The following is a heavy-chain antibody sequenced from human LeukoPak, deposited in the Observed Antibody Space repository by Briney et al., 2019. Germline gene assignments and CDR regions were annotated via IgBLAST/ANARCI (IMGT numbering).Heavy chain of an antibody. J-gene: IGHJ6*02. CDR3: AKDLYSSGWYGALYYYYYYGMDV. V-gene: IGHV3-23*01. Sequence: GGSLRLSCAASGFSFTNYAMSWVRQAAGKGLEWVSAISGSGGSTYYADSVKGRFTISRDNSKNTLYLQMNSLRAEDTAVYYCAKDLYSSGWYGALYYYYYYGMDVWGQGTTVIVSS. D-gene: IGHD6-19*01. CDR2: ISGSGGST. CDR1: GFSFTNYA.